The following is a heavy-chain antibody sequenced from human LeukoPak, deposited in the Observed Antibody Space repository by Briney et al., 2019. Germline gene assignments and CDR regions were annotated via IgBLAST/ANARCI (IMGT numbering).Heavy chain of an antibody. CDR2: ISYDGSSK. CDR3: AKDDYYDSSGPAD. CDR1: GFTFSSYG. D-gene: IGHD3-22*01. V-gene: IGHV3-30*18. Sequence: GRSLRLSCAASGFTFSSYGMHWVRQAPGKGLEWVAVISYDGSSKYYADSVKGRFTISRDNSKNTLYLQMNSLRAEDTAVYYCAKDDYYDSSGPADWGQGTLVTVSS. J-gene: IGHJ4*02.